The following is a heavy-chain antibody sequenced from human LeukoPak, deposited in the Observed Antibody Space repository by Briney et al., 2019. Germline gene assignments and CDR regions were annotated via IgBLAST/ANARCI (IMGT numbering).Heavy chain of an antibody. D-gene: IGHD3-10*01. Sequence: SETLSLTCALYGGSFSSYSWSWTWIRQTPEKGLEWIGEIIEKGNANYNPSLKSRVTIDLDTSKNQFSLKLTSMAAADTAMYYCARGYYPPRWYFDLWGRGTLVTVSS. V-gene: IGHV4-34*01. CDR1: GGSFSSYS. CDR3: ARGYYPPRWYFDL. J-gene: IGHJ2*01. CDR2: IIEKGNA.